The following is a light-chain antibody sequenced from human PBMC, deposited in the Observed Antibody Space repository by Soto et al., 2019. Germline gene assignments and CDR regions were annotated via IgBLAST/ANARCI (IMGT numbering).Light chain of an antibody. Sequence: DIVMTQSPDSLAVSLGERATINCKSSQSVLYSSNNKNYLAWYQQKPGQPPKLLIYWASTRESGVPDRFSGSGSGTDFTLTFRSLQAEDVAVYSCKQYYFTSLTFGQGTKLQIK. CDR2: WAS. J-gene: IGKJ2*01. V-gene: IGKV4-1*01. CDR1: QSVLYSSNNKNY. CDR3: KQYYFTSLT.